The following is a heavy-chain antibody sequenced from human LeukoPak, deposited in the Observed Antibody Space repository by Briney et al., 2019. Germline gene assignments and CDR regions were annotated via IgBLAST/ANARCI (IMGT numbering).Heavy chain of an antibody. CDR2: IYPGDSDT. CDR3: ARLARDYYGSGSYYPGAPNWFDP. CDR1: GYSSTSYW. J-gene: IGHJ5*02. D-gene: IGHD3-10*01. Sequence: KIGESLKISCKGSGYSSTSYWIGWVRQMPGKGLEWMGIIYPGDSDTRYSPSFQGQVTISADKSISTAYPQWSSLKASDTAMYYCARLARDYYGSGSYYPGAPNWFDPWGQGTLVTVSS. V-gene: IGHV5-51*01.